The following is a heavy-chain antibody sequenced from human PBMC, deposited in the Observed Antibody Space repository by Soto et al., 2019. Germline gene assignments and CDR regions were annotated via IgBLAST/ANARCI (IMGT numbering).Heavy chain of an antibody. D-gene: IGHD3-22*01. Sequence: QVQLVQSGAEVKQPGSSVKVSCKASGGTFSSYAISWVRQAPGQGLEWMGEIIPIFGTANYAQKFQGRVTITADESTSTAYMELSSLRSEDTAVYYCARDRAPSSGYYPYWFDPWGQGTLVTVSS. V-gene: IGHV1-69*12. CDR3: ARDRAPSSGYYPYWFDP. CDR2: IIPIFGTA. J-gene: IGHJ5*02. CDR1: GGTFSSYA.